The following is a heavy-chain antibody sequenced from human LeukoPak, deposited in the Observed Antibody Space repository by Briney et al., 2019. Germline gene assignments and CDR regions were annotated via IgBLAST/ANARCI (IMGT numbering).Heavy chain of an antibody. CDR2: ISGSGGST. J-gene: IGHJ6*02. CDR1: GFTFSSYA. V-gene: IGHV3-23*01. D-gene: IGHD3-9*01. Sequence: GGSLRLSCAASGFTFSSYAMGWVRQAPGKGLEWVSAISGSGGSTYYADSVKGRFTISRDNSKNTLYLQMNSLRAEDTAVYYCAKCPLGEYYDILTGYYQRYYYYGMDVWGQGTTVTVSS. CDR3: AKCPLGEYYDILTGYYQRYYYYGMDV.